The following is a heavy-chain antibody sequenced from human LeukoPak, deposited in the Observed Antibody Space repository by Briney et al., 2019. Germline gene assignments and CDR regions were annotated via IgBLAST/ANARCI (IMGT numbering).Heavy chain of an antibody. Sequence: GGSLRLSCAASGFTFSSFEMNWVRQAPGKGLEWVADISRGGGVIKYADSVKGRFTISRENADSSLYLQMKSLRVEDTAVYYCARGGAYFYVPYWGQGTLVTVSS. CDR1: GFTFSSFE. CDR3: ARGGAYFYVPY. CDR2: ISRGGGVI. D-gene: IGHD2-21*01. V-gene: IGHV3-48*03. J-gene: IGHJ4*02.